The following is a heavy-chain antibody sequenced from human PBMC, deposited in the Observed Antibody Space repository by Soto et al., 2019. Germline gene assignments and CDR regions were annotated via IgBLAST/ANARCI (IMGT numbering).Heavy chain of an antibody. CDR2: IYKSATT. D-gene: IGHD2-15*01. V-gene: IGHV4-30-4*08. Sequence: PSETLSLTCTVSGGSISSGGYYWAWIRQPPGQALEYIGYIYKSATTYYNPSFESRVAISLDTSKSQFSLNVTSVTAADTAVYFCARGRYCLTGRCFPNWFDSWGQGTLVTVSS. CDR1: GGSISSGGYY. J-gene: IGHJ5*01. CDR3: ARGRYCLTGRCFPNWFDS.